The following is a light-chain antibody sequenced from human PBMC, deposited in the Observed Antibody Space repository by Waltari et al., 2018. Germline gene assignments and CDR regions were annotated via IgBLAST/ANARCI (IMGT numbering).Light chain of an antibody. CDR1: QSVSSN. V-gene: IGKV3-15*01. CDR2: DAS. CDR3: QQYNRWPPIT. Sequence: EIVMTQSPATLSVSPGETATLSCRASQSVSSNVAWYQKKPGQAPRLLLYDASTRATSIPARFRGSGSGTEFTLTISSLQSEDFAVYYCQQYNRWPPITFGQVTRLEIK. J-gene: IGKJ5*01.